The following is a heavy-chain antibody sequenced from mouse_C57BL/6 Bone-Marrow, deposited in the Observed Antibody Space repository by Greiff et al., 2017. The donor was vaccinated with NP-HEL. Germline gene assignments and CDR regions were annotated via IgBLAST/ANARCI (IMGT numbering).Heavy chain of an antibody. Sequence: VKLQQSGAELARPGASVKMSCKASGYTFTSYTMHWVKQRPGQGLEWIGYINPSSGYTKYNQKFKDKATLTADKSSSTAYMQLSSLTSEDSAVYYCARVDYDRAMDYWGQGTSVTVSS. CDR3: ARVDYDRAMDY. V-gene: IGHV1-4*01. CDR1: GYTFTSYT. D-gene: IGHD2-4*01. CDR2: INPSSGYT. J-gene: IGHJ4*01.